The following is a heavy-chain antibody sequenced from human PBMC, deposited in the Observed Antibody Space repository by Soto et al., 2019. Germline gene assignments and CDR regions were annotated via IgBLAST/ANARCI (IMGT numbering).Heavy chain of an antibody. Sequence: SVKVSCKASGGTFSSYAISWVRQAPGQGLEWMGGIIPIFGTANYAQKFQGRVTITADESTSTAYMELSSLRSEDTAVYYCARGSITTFGVVTYYYYYGMDVWGQGTTVTVSS. CDR2: IIPIFGTA. CDR1: GGTFSSYA. D-gene: IGHD3-3*01. J-gene: IGHJ6*02. V-gene: IGHV1-69*13. CDR3: ARGSITTFGVVTYYYYYGMDV.